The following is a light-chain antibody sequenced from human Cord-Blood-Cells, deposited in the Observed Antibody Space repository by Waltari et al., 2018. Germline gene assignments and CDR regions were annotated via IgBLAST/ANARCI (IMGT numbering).Light chain of an antibody. V-gene: IGKV1-39*01. CDR2: AAS. CDR3: QQSHSAPRT. J-gene: IGKJ1*01. CDR1: KSISSY. Sequence: IQMTQSPFSLSASVGDRVNITCRASKSISSYLNWYQQNPGKAPKLLIYAASSLQSGVPSRFSGSGSGTDFTLTISSLQPEDFATYYCQQSHSAPRTFGQGTKVEIK.